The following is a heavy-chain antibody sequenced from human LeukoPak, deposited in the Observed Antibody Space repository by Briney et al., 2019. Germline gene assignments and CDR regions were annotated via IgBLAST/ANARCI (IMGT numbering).Heavy chain of an antibody. D-gene: IGHD6-13*01. CDR3: AKDARAAFGTSWFDP. CDR2: ISYDGTNK. Sequence: SGGSLRLSCAASGFTFSSYGMHWVRQAPGKGLEDVAVISYDGTNKYYVDSVKGRFTISRDNSKNTLYLQMNSLRAEDTAVYYCAKDARAAFGTSWFDPWGQGTLVTVSS. V-gene: IGHV3-30*18. J-gene: IGHJ5*02. CDR1: GFTFSSYG.